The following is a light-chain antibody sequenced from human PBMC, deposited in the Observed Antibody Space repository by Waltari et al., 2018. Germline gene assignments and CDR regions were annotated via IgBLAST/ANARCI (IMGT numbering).Light chain of an antibody. Sequence: DIQMTQSPSSLSASVGDRVTITCRASQSIDSYLNWYQQKPGEAPKILIYGSSILQSGVPSRFSGSGSGADFTLTISRLEPEDFAVYSCHQYGTSPRTFGLGTKLEIK. CDR2: GSS. CDR1: QSIDSY. CDR3: HQYGTSPRT. V-gene: IGKV1-39*01. J-gene: IGKJ2*01.